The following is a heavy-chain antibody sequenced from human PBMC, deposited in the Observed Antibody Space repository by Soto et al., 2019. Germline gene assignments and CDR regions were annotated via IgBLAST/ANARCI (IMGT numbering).Heavy chain of an antibody. J-gene: IGHJ6*02. V-gene: IGHV4-30-4*01. Sequence: SETQSISYTVSGGSISSGPYYWSWIRQPPGKGLEWIGYIYYSGSTYYNPSLKSRVTISVDTSKNQLSLKLSSVTAEDAAVYYGANLLTDVWGQGTTVTVSS. CDR2: IYYSGST. D-gene: IGHD3-16*01. CDR1: GGSISSGPYY. CDR3: ANLLTDV.